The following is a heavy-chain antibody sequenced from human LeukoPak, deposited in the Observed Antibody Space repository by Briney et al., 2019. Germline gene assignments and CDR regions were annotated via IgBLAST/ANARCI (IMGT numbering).Heavy chain of an antibody. D-gene: IGHD3-22*01. CDR1: GGSISSGDYY. CDR3: AREASYYYDSSGYAFDI. Sequence: PSETLSLTCTVSGGSISSGDYYWSWIRQPPGKGLEWIGYIYYSGSTYYNPSLKSRVTISVDTSKNQFSLKLSSVTAADTAVYYCAREASYYYDSSGYAFDIWGQGTMVTVSS. V-gene: IGHV4-30-4*01. J-gene: IGHJ3*02. CDR2: IYYSGST.